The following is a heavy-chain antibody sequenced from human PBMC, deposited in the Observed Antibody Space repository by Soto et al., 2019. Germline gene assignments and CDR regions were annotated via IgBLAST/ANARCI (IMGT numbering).Heavy chain of an antibody. CDR2: MRYNGSNK. CDR3: ARALGITGKTNDYYYMDV. V-gene: IGHV3-33*08. Sequence: GGFLRLSCAASGFTFSSYAMSWVRQAPGKGLEWVSVMRYNGSNKYYADSVKGRFTISRDNSKNTLYLQMNSLRAEDTAVYYCARALGITGKTNDYYYMDVWGKGATVTVSS. CDR1: GFTFSSYA. J-gene: IGHJ6*03. D-gene: IGHD1-20*01.